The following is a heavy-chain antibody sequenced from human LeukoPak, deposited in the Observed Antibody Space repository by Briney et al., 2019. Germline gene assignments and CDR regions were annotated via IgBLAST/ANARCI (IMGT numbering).Heavy chain of an antibody. CDR2: INWNGGST. D-gene: IGHD6-19*01. CDR3: ARGGRAVAGVRFYYNGMDV. CDR1: GVKFDDYG. J-gene: IGHJ6*02. V-gene: IGHV3-20*04. Sequence: GGSLRLSCAASGVKFDDYGMSWVRQAPGKGLEWVSSINWNGGSTGYADSVKGRFTISRDNAKKSLYLQMNSLRDEDTALYYCARGGRAVAGVRFYYNGMDVWGQGTTVTVSS.